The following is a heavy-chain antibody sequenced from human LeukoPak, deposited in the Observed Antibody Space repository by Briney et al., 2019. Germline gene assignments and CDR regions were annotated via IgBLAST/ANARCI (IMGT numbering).Heavy chain of an antibody. J-gene: IGHJ4*02. V-gene: IGHV1-46*03. CDR2: INPSGGST. CDR1: GYTFTSDY. CDR3: ARDLFPYGDYDDY. Sequence: ASVKVSCKASGYTFTSDYMHWLRQAPGQGLEWMGIINPSGGSTSYAQKFQGRVTMTRDTSTSTVYMELSSLRSEDTAVYYCARDLFPYGDYDDYWGQGTLVTVSS. D-gene: IGHD2-21*01.